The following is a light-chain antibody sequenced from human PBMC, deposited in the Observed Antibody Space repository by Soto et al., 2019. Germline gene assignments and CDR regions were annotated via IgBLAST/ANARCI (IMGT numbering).Light chain of an antibody. CDR3: NSYADSNTYL. V-gene: IGLV4-69*01. CDR2: LDNDGSH. J-gene: IGLJ1*01. CDR1: SGHSSYA. Sequence: QSVLTQSPSASASLGASVRLTCTLSSGHSSYAIAWHQQQPEKGPRFLMRLDNDGSHIKGDGIPDRFSGSKSGNTASLTVSGLQAEDEADYYCNSYADSNTYLFGPGTKLTVL.